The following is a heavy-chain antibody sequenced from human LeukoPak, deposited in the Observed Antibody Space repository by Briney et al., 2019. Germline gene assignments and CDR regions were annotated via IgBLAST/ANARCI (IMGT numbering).Heavy chain of an antibody. CDR1: GFIFSRYS. Sequence: GGSLRLSCAASGFIFSRYSMSWVRQAPGQGLEWVANINQDGSEKYYVDSVKGRFNISRDNTKNSLYLQMNSLRAADTAVYYCARVIKGDFWSGYYPGDRPRRAKDWFDPWGQGTLVTVSS. D-gene: IGHD3-3*01. CDR2: INQDGSEK. CDR3: ARVIKGDFWSGYYPGDRPRRAKDWFDP. J-gene: IGHJ5*02. V-gene: IGHV3-7*03.